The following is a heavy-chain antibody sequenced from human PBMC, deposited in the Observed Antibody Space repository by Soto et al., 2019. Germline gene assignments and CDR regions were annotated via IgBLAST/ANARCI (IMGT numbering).Heavy chain of an antibody. D-gene: IGHD6-13*01. J-gene: IGHJ4*02. CDR1: GFTFSSYA. CDR2: ISGSGGST. CDR3: AKDNIYSRVFDY. Sequence: EVQLLESGGGLVQPGGSLRLSCAASGFTFSSYAMSWVHQAPGKGLEWVSAISGSGGSTYYADSVKGRFTISRDNSKNTLYLQMNSLRAEDTAVYYCAKDNIYSRVFDYWGQGTLVTVSS. V-gene: IGHV3-23*01.